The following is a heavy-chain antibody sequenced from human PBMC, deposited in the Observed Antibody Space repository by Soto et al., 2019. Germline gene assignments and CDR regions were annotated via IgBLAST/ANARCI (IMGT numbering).Heavy chain of an antibody. V-gene: IGHV2-5*02. D-gene: IGHD2-21*02. CDR1: GLSLSTTGVG. CDR3: VQSRCGGDCLQSYSSHSYYGLDV. CDR2: IYWDDDK. J-gene: IGHJ6*02. Sequence: TLVNPTQTLTLTCTFSGLSLSTTGVGVGWIRQPPGKALEWLALIYWDDDKRYSPSLKSRLTITKDTSKNQVVLTMTNMDPVDTATYYCVQSRCGGDCLQSYSSHSYYGLDVWGQGTTVTVSS.